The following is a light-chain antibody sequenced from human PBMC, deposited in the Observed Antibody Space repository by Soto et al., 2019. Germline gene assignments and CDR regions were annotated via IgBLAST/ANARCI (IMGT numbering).Light chain of an antibody. J-gene: IGLJ3*02. CDR3: TSYTTSSTWV. CDR1: SIDVGFYNY. V-gene: IGLV2-14*01. CDR2: EVT. Sequence: QSVLTQPASVSGSPGQSSTISCSGTSIDVGFYNYVSWFQQYPGKAPKLMIFEVTYRPSGVSDRFSGSKSDNTASLTISVLQADYEADYFCTSYTTSSTWVFGGGTKLTVL.